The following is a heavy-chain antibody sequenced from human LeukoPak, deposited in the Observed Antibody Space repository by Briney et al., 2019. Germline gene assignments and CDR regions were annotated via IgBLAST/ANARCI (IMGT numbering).Heavy chain of an antibody. Sequence: SETLSLTCTVSGGSISSSSYYWGWIRQPPGKGLEWIGSIYYSGSTYYNPSLKSRVTISVDTSKNQFSLKLSSVTAADTAVYYRAGPLGYSSDGFDWYDPWGQGTLVTVSS. V-gene: IGHV4-39*07. CDR2: IYYSGST. D-gene: IGHD6-19*01. CDR1: GGSISSSSYY. CDR3: AGPLGYSSDGFDWYDP. J-gene: IGHJ5*02.